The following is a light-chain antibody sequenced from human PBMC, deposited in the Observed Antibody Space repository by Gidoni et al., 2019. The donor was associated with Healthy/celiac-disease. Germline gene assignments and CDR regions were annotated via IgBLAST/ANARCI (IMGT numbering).Light chain of an antibody. CDR2: EVS. CDR3: SSYTSSSTHNYV. V-gene: IGLV2-14*01. J-gene: IGLJ1*01. CDR1: SSDVGGYNY. Sequence: QSALTQPAPVSGSPGPSSTISCTGTSSDVGGYNYVSWYQQHPGKAPKLMIYEVSNRPSGVSNRFSGSKSGNTASLTISGLQAEDEADYYCSSYTSSSTHNYVFGTGTKLTVL.